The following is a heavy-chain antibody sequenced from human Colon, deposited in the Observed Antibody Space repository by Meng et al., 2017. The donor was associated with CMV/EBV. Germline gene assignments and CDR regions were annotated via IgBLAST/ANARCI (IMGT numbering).Heavy chain of an antibody. Sequence: GGSLRLSCAASEFVFHYYSISWVRQAPGKGLEWVASISSNTHYIYYTDSVKGRFTLSRDNAQDSLSLQMDSLRAEDTAIYYCAKDISPVGGSTGYHGMDVWGQGTTVTVSS. CDR3: AKDISPVGGSTGYHGMDV. CDR1: EFVFHYYS. CDR2: ISSNTHYI. J-gene: IGHJ6*02. V-gene: IGHV3-21*01. D-gene: IGHD1-7*01.